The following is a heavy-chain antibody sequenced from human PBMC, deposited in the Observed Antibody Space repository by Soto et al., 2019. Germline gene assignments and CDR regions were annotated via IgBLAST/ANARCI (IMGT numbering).Heavy chain of an antibody. CDR1: GGTFRTSV. CDR3: ARYKDRQQLGGNYYYIMDV. V-gene: IGHV1-69*12. D-gene: IGHD1-20*01. J-gene: IGHJ6*01. Sequence: QVQMVPSGAEVKKPGSSVKVSCKTSGGTFRTSVISWVRQAPGQGLEWMGGIMPIFSTPDYAQKFKGRVNITADESTGTAYMELSSLPSEDTAVYYCARYKDRQQLGGNYYYIMDVWGQGTTVTVSS. CDR2: IMPIFSTP.